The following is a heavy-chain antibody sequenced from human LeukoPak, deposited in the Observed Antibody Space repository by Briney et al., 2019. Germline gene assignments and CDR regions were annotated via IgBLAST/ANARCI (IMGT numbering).Heavy chain of an antibody. Sequence: PSETLSLTCTVSGYSISSGYYWGWIRQPPGKGLEWIGSIYYSGSTYYNPSLKSRVTISVDTSKNQFSLKLSSVTAADTAVYYCARSLTSGWPDYWGQGTLVTVSS. D-gene: IGHD6-19*01. V-gene: IGHV4-38-2*02. CDR1: GYSISSGYY. J-gene: IGHJ4*02. CDR2: IYYSGST. CDR3: ARSLTSGWPDY.